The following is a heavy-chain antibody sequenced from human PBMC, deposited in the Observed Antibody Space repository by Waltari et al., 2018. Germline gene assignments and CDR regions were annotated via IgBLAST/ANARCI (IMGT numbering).Heavy chain of an antibody. D-gene: IGHD1-20*01. V-gene: IGHV3-23*01. CDR2: ISVSDGT. CDR3: ATPFYNWDDPLHS. CDR1: GITFTNYA. Sequence: EVQLLESGGDLVQPGGSLRLSCAASGITFTNYAINWVRLAPGTGLGWVSAISVSDGTYYADSVKGRFTISRDTSKTTVYLQMNGLRAEDTAVYYCATPFYNWDDPLHSWGQGTLVTVSS. J-gene: IGHJ4*02.